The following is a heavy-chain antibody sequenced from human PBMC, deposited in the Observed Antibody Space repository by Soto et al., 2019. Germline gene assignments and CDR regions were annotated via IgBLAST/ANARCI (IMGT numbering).Heavy chain of an antibody. D-gene: IGHD2-2*01. Sequence: QVQLVQSGAEVKNPGASVKVSCKASGYTFTSYAMHWVRQAPGQRLEWMGWINAGNGNTKYSQTFPGRVTNTRDTSTSTADMELSRLRSEDTAVYYCARDEYLFKLRIFDYCRQCSLVTVSS. V-gene: IGHV1-3*01. CDR1: GYTFTSYA. CDR2: INAGNGNT. J-gene: IGHJ4*02. CDR3: ARDEYLFKLRIFDY.